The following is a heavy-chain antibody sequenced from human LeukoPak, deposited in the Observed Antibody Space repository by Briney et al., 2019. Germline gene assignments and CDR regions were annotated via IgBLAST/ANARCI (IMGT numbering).Heavy chain of an antibody. J-gene: IGHJ3*02. CDR3: ARRFTIFGVVTSDAFDI. D-gene: IGHD3-3*01. V-gene: IGHV3-53*01. Sequence: GGSLRLSCAASGFTVSSNFMTWVRQAPGKGLEWVSVIYTGGSTYYADSVKGRFTISRDNSKNTLYLQMNSLRAEDTAVYYCARRFTIFGVVTSDAFDIWGQGTMVTVSS. CDR2: IYTGGST. CDR1: GFTVSSNF.